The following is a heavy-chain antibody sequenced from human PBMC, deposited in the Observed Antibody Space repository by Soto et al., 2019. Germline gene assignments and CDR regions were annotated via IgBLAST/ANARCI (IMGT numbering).Heavy chain of an antibody. CDR2: ISSSSSYI. CDR1: GVTFSSYS. V-gene: IGHV3-21*01. CDR3: ARDGPAPLYNIVATLYDAFDI. D-gene: IGHD5-12*01. Sequence: GGSLRLCYAASGVTFSSYSMNWVRQAPGKGLEWVSSISSSSSYIYYADSVKGRFTISRDNAKNSLYLQMNSLRAEDTAVYYCARDGPAPLYNIVATLYDAFDIWGQGTMVTVSS. J-gene: IGHJ3*02.